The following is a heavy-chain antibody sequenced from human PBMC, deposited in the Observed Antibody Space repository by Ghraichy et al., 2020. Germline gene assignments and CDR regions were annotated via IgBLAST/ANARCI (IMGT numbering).Heavy chain of an antibody. Sequence: GGSLRLSCAASGFNVSSNYMSWVRQAPGKGLEWVSVIYSGGSTYYADSVKGRFTISRDNSKNTLYLQMNSLRAEDTAVYYCARLRGVWYFDLWGRGTLVTVSS. CDR1: GFNVSSNY. CDR3: ARLRGVWYFDL. CDR2: IYSGGST. V-gene: IGHV3-53*01. J-gene: IGHJ2*01. D-gene: IGHD3-10*01.